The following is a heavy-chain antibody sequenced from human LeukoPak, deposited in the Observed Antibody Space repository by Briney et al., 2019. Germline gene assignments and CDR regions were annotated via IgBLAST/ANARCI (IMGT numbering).Heavy chain of an antibody. Sequence: GGSLTLSCAASGFPFNSNAMSWVRQAPGKGLECVSSIGDSGGNTYYADSVKGRFTISRDNSKNTLYLQMNSLRAEDTAVYYCAKYRGFGDSYDSWGQGTLVTVSS. CDR1: GFPFNSNA. D-gene: IGHD3-10*01. CDR3: AKYRGFGDSYDS. CDR2: IGDSGGNT. V-gene: IGHV3-23*01. J-gene: IGHJ4*02.